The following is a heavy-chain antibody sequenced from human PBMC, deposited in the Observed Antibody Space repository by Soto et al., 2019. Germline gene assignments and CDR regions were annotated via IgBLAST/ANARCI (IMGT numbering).Heavy chain of an antibody. CDR2: IIPIFGTA. Sequence: GASVKVSCKASGGTFSSYAISWVRQAPGQGLEWMGGIIPIFGTAKYAQKFQGRVTITADESTSTAYMELSSLRSEDTAVYYCASHCSGGSCYDALGDWFDPWGQGTLVTVSS. D-gene: IGHD2-15*01. CDR1: GGTFSSYA. J-gene: IGHJ5*02. CDR3: ASHCSGGSCYDALGDWFDP. V-gene: IGHV1-69*13.